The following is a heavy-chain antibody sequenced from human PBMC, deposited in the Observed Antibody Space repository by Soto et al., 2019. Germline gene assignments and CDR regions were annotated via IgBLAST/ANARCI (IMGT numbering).Heavy chain of an antibody. Sequence: PSETLSLTCTVAGDSIISGSFYWGRVRQPPGKGQEWIGSIFYLWPSYYNSSLKSRVTMSVATSKNQFSLRLRSVTAADTALYFCARHSLSLRKNNWFDPWGQGIMVTVSS. CDR1: GDSIISGSFY. CDR2: IFYLWPS. CDR3: ARHSLSLRKNNWFDP. J-gene: IGHJ5*02. V-gene: IGHV4-39*01. D-gene: IGHD2-15*01.